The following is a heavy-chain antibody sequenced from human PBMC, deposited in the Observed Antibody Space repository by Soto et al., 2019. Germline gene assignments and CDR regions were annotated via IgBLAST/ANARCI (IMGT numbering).Heavy chain of an antibody. CDR3: AKATATGGGAFDI. CDR2: ILVRGST. CDR1: GFTCSSYD. V-gene: IGHV3-23*01. Sequence: PGGSLRLSCAASGFTCSSYDMSWVRQAPGKGLEWVSTILVRGSTHYPDSVKGRFTISRDNSKNTAFLQMNSLTAGDTAVYYCAKATATGGGAFDICGQGTMVTVSS. J-gene: IGHJ3*02. D-gene: IGHD2-8*02.